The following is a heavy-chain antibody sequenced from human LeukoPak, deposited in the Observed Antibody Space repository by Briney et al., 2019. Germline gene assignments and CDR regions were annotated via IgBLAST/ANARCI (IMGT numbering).Heavy chain of an antibody. V-gene: IGHV3-30*14. CDR3: TRGSAFLYDSRGYYFAY. Sequence: GGSLRLSCAASGFTFSSYAMHWVRQAPGKGLEWVAVISYDGSNKYYADSVKGRFTISRDNSKNTLYLQMDSLTTDDVAVYYCTRGSAFLYDSRGYYFAYWGQGALVTVSS. D-gene: IGHD3-22*01. J-gene: IGHJ4*02. CDR2: ISYDGSNK. CDR1: GFTFSSYA.